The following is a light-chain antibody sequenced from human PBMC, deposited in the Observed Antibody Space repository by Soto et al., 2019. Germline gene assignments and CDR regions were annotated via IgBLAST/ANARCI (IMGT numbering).Light chain of an antibody. CDR2: GAS. J-gene: IGKJ1*01. CDR1: QSITSN. V-gene: IGKV3-15*01. Sequence: EVVMTQSPATLSVSPGERATLSCRASQSITSNLAWYQQKPGQAPRLLIYGASTRATDIPARFSGSGSGTEFTLTISSLQSEDSAVYSCQQYNNWPGTFGQGTKVEIK. CDR3: QQYNNWPGT.